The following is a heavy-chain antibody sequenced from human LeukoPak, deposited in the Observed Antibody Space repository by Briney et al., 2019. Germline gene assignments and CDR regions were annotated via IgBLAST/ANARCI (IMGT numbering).Heavy chain of an antibody. CDR1: GYTFTGYY. J-gene: IGHJ3*01. D-gene: IGHD5-12*01. V-gene: IGHV1-2*02. CDR2: INPNSGGT. CDR3: ALWEIVHYAFDF. Sequence: ASVKVSCKASGYTFTGYYMHRVRQAPGQGLEWMGWINPNSGGTNYAQKFQGRVTMTRDTSISTAYMELNRLRSDDTAVYYCALWEIVHYAFDFWGQGTMVTVSS.